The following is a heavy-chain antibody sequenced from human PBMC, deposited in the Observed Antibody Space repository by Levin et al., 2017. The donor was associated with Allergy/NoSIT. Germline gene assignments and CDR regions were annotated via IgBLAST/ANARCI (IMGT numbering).Heavy chain of an antibody. D-gene: IGHD3-10*02. Sequence: KLGESLKISCKLSGTTLSEVSVNWVRQAPGEGLEWMGRFDQETDETDTTFKFQDRVTMTEDTATDTGYMELSGLRSDDTAVYYCTVAEYDYVSGKPRSFDHWGQGTLVTVSS. V-gene: IGHV1-24*01. CDR2: FDQETDET. J-gene: IGHJ4*02. CDR3: TVAEYDYVSGKPRSFDH. CDR1: GTTLSEVS.